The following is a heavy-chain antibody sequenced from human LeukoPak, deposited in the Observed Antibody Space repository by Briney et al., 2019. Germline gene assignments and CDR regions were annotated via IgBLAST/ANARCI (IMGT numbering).Heavy chain of an antibody. D-gene: IGHD4-17*01. J-gene: IGHJ4*02. CDR1: GFTFSDYY. Sequence: GGSLRPSCAASGFTFSDYYMNWIRQAPGKGLEWVSYISSSSSPIYYGDSVKGRFTISRDNAKNSLYLQMNSLRAEDTAVYYCARGRLYGPDYWGQGTLVTVSS. CDR2: ISSSSSPI. CDR3: ARGRLYGPDY. V-gene: IGHV3-11*04.